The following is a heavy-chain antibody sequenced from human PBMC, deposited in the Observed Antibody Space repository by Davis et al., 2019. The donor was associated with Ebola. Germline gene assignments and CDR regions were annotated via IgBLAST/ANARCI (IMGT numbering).Heavy chain of an antibody. CDR1: GGSFSGYY. Sequence: PSETLSLTCAVYGGSFSGYYWSWIRQPPGKGLEWIGSIYYSGSTYYNPSLKSRVTISVDTSKNQFSLKLSSVTAADTAVYYCARHYVQLWEEVNWFDPWGQGTLVTVSS. CDR2: IYYSGST. J-gene: IGHJ5*02. V-gene: IGHV4-34*01. D-gene: IGHD5-18*01. CDR3: ARHYVQLWEEVNWFDP.